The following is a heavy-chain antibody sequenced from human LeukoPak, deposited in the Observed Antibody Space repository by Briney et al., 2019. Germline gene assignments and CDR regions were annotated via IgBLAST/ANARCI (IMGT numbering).Heavy chain of an antibody. Sequence: PGRSLRLSCAASGFTFSSYVMHWVRQAPGKGLEWVGDISHDASNKYYAEFVKGRFTISRDNSKNTLYLQMNSLRAEDTAVYYCARGRGRRGSDAFDTWGQGTMVTVCS. D-gene: IGHD1-26*01. J-gene: IGHJ3*02. CDR2: ISHDASNK. V-gene: IGHV3-30*04. CDR3: ARGRGRRGSDAFDT. CDR1: GFTFSSYV.